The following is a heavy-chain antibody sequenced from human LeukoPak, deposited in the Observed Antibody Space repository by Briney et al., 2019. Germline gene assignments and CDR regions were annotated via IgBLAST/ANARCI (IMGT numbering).Heavy chain of an antibody. CDR1: GFTFSSYD. D-gene: IGHD3-22*01. CDR3: ARAPYYDSSDELTRVGYYFDY. J-gene: IGHJ4*02. Sequence: GGSLRLSCAASGFTFSSYDMHWVRQATGKGLEWVSAIGTAGDTYYPGSVKGRFTISRENAKNSLYLQMNSLRAGDTAVYYCARAPYYDSSDELTRVGYYFDYWGQGTLVTVSS. V-gene: IGHV3-13*01. CDR2: IGTAGDT.